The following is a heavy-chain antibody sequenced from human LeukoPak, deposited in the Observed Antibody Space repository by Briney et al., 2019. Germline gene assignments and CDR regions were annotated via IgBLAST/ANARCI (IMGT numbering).Heavy chain of an antibody. CDR1: GYTFINYW. D-gene: IGHD6-13*01. CDR3: VRHDSSSPDY. J-gene: IGHJ4*02. CDR2: IYPGDSDT. V-gene: IGHV5-51*01. Sequence: GESLKISCKGSGYTFINYWIGWVRHMPGKGLQWLGIIYPGDSDTKYSPSFQGQVTFSVDKSNSTAYLHWSSLKASDTAMYYCVRHDSSSPDYWGQGTLVTVSS.